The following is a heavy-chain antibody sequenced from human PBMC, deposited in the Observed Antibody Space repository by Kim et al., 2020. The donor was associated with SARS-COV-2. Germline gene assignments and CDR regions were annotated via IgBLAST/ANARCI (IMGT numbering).Heavy chain of an antibody. D-gene: IGHD3-3*01. Sequence: GGSLRLSCAASGFTFDNYAMHWVRQAPGKGLEWVSGISSDGGSLDYADSVKGRFTISRDNANNSLYLQMNSLRAGDTALYYCARDINAIVGADLDHWGQGTLVTVSS. CDR2: ISSDGGSL. CDR1: GFTFDNYA. V-gene: IGHV3-9*01. J-gene: IGHJ1*01. CDR3: ARDINAIVGADLDH.